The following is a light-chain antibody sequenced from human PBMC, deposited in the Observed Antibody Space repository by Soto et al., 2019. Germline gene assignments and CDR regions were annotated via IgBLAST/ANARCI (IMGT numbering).Light chain of an antibody. CDR3: SSFTSKSTLI. Sequence: QSALTQPASVSGSPGQSITISCTGTSSDVGSYNLVSWYQQHPGKAPKLMICEGSKRPSGVSNRFSGSKSGNTASLTISGLQAEDEADYYCSSFTSKSTLIFGGGTQLTVL. J-gene: IGLJ2*01. CDR2: EGS. V-gene: IGLV2-14*02. CDR1: SSDVGSYNL.